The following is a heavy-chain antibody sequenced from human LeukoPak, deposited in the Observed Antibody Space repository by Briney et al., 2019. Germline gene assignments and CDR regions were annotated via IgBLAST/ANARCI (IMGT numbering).Heavy chain of an antibody. CDR3: ARSDYFYYMDV. CDR1: GYNFTGYY. Sequence: ASVKVSCKASGYNFTGYYIHWVRQAPGHGLEWVGWINPNSGGTNHAQSFQGRVTMTRDTSISTAYMVLSRLRSDDTALYYCARSDYFYYMDVWGKGTTVTVSS. V-gene: IGHV1-2*02. CDR2: INPNSGGT. J-gene: IGHJ6*03.